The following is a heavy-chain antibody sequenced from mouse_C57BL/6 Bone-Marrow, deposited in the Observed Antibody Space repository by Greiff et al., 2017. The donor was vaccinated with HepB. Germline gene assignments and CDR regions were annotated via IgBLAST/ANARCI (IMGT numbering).Heavy chain of an antibody. J-gene: IGHJ1*03. V-gene: IGHV5-12*01. D-gene: IGHD1-1*01. CDR2: ISNGGGST. CDR1: GFTFSDYY. Sequence: EVQVVESGGGLVQPGGSLKLSCAASGFTFSDYYMYWVRQTPEKRLEWVAYISNGGGSTYYPDTVKGRFTISRDNAKNTLYLQMSRLKSEDTAMYYCARQDTTVVATPYWYFDVWGTGTTVTVSS. CDR3: ARQDTTVVATPYWYFDV.